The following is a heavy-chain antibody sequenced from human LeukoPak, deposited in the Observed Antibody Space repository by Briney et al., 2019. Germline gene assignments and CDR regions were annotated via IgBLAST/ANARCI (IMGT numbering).Heavy chain of an antibody. V-gene: IGHV4-34*01. D-gene: IGHD2-21*01. J-gene: IGHJ4*02. Sequence: SETLSLACAVYGGSLGGYYWIWIRQPPGKGLEWIAEINHRGTTNYNPSLKSRLSLSVDTSNRHFSLKLTSVTAADTAVYYCARAFDYYFDYWSQGTLVTVSS. CDR1: GGSLGGYY. CDR2: INHRGTT. CDR3: ARAFDYYFDY.